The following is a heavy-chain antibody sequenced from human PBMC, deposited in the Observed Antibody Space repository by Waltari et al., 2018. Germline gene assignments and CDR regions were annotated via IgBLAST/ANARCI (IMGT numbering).Heavy chain of an antibody. CDR1: GGSISSYY. J-gene: IGHJ6*03. V-gene: IGHV4-59*01. CDR2: IYYSGST. Sequence: QVQLQESGPGLVKPSETLSLTCTVSGGSISSYYWSWIRQPPGKGLEWIGYIYYSGSTNYNPSLKSRVTISVDTSKNQFSLKLSSVTAADTAVYYCARGGIVVVPAALDYYYMDVWGKGTTVTVSS. CDR3: ARGGIVVVPAALDYYYMDV. D-gene: IGHD2-2*01.